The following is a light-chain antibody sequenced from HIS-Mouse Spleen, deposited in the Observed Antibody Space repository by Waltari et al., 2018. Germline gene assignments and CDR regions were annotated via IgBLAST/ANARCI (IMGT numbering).Light chain of an antibody. CDR3: CSYAGSYSYV. V-gene: IGLV2-11*01. J-gene: IGLJ1*01. CDR2: DVS. CDR1: SSDVGCYNY. Sequence: QSALTQPRSVSGSPGQSVTISCSGTSSDVGCYNYVSWYQQYPGKAPKLMIYDVSKRPSGVPDRFSGSKSGNTASLTISGLQAEDEADYYCCSYAGSYSYVFGTGTKVTVL.